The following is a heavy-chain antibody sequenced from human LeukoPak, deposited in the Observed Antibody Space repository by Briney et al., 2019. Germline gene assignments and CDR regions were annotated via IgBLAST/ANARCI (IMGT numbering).Heavy chain of an antibody. V-gene: IGHV1-8*03. D-gene: IGHD3-10*01. CDR3: ARGPMVRGVYYYYYYMDV. CDR1: GYTFTSYD. CDR2: MNPNSGNT. Sequence: ASVKVSCKASGYTFTSYDINWVRQATGQGLEWMGWMNPNSGNTGYAQKFQGRVTITRNTSISTAYMELSSLRSEDTAVYYCARGPMVRGVYYYYYYMDVWGKGTTVTISS. J-gene: IGHJ6*03.